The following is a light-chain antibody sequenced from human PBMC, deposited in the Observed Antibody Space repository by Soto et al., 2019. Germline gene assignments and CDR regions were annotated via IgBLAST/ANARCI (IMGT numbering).Light chain of an antibody. Sequence: DFQMPQSPSSLSASVGDRVTITCQASQDISNYLNWYQQKPGKAPKLLIYDASNLETGVPSRFSGSGSGTDFTFTISSLQPEDIATYYCQQYDNLFTFGQGTRLEIK. CDR3: QQYDNLFT. CDR2: DAS. J-gene: IGKJ5*01. CDR1: QDISNY. V-gene: IGKV1-33*01.